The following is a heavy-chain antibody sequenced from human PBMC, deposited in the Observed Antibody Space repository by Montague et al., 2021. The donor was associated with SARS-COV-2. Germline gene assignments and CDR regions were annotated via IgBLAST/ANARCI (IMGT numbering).Heavy chain of an antibody. Sequence: SETLSLTCTVSGGSISSSSYYWGWIHQPPGKGLEWIGSIYYSGSTYYNPSLKSRVTISVDTSKNQFSLKLSSVTAADTAVYYCARRPPITIFGVVIIGAWFDPWGQGTLVTVSS. J-gene: IGHJ5*02. D-gene: IGHD3-3*01. V-gene: IGHV4-39*01. CDR1: GGSISSSSYY. CDR3: ARRPPITIFGVVIIGAWFDP. CDR2: IYYSGST.